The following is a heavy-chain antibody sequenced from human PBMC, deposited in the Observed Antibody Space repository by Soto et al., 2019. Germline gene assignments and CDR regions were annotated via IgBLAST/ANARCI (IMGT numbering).Heavy chain of an antibody. CDR3: ARGGLPDDILTGYSYYYYMDV. CDR2: IIPIFGTA. Sequence: ASVKVSCKASGGTFSSYAISWVRQAPGQGLEWMGGIIPIFGTANYAQKFQGRVTITADESMSTAYMELSSLRSEDTAVYYCARGGLPDDILTGYSYYYYMDVWGKGTTVTVSS. V-gene: IGHV1-69*13. D-gene: IGHD3-9*01. CDR1: GGTFSSYA. J-gene: IGHJ6*03.